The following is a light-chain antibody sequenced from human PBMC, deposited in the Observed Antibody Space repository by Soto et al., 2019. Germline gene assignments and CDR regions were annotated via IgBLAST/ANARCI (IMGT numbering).Light chain of an antibody. CDR2: DAS. CDR1: QSISSW. V-gene: IGKV1-5*01. CDR3: QQYNSYSPTWT. J-gene: IGKJ1*01. Sequence: DIQMTQSPSTLSASVGDRVTITCRDSQSISSWLAWYQQKPGKAPKLLIYDASSLESGVPSRFSGSGSGTEFTLTISSLQPDDFATYYCQQYNSYSPTWTFGQGTKV.